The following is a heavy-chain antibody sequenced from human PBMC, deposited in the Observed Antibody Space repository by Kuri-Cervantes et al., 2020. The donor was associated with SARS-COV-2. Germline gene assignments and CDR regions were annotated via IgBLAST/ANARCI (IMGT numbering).Heavy chain of an antibody. CDR2: ISAYNGNT. CDR1: GYTFTSYG. CDR3: ARGEVEVVVAATPHYFDY. D-gene: IGHD2-15*01. V-gene: IGHV1-18*01. J-gene: IGHJ4*02. Sequence: ASVKVSCKASGYTFTSYGISWVRQAPGQGLEWTGWISAYNGNTNYAQKLQGRVTMTTDTSTSTAYMELRSLRSDDTAVYYCARGEVEVVVAATPHYFDYWGQGTLVTVSS.